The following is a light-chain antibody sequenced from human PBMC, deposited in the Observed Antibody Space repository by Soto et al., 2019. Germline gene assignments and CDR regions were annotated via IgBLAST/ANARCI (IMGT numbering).Light chain of an antibody. Sequence: EIALTQSPGTLSLSPGERATLSCRASQSITSSYLAWYQQKPGQAPRLLIYGASRRATDIPDRFSGSGSGTDFTLTISRLEPEDFAVYYCQLYDSPSYTFGQGTKLEIK. CDR3: QLYDSPSYT. CDR1: QSITSSY. CDR2: GAS. J-gene: IGKJ2*01. V-gene: IGKV3-20*01.